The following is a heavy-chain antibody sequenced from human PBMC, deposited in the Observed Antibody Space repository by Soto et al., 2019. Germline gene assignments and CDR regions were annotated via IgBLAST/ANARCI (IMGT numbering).Heavy chain of an antibody. V-gene: IGHV1-8*01. D-gene: IGHD3-16*01. J-gene: IGHJ3*02. CDR1: GYTFTSYD. Sequence: ASVKVSCKASGYTFTSYDINWVRQATGQGLEWMGWMNPNSGNTGYAQKFQGRVTMTRNTSISTAYMELSSLRSEDTAVYYCARVEAEGYYDYIWGSSTYDRDAFDIWGQGTMVTVSS. CDR3: ARVEAEGYYDYIWGSSTYDRDAFDI. CDR2: MNPNSGNT.